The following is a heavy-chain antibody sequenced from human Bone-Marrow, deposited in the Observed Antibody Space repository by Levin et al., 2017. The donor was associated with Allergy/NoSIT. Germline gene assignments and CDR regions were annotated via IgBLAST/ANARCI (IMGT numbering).Heavy chain of an antibody. Sequence: SCAASGFTFSDHYMDWVRQAPGKGLDWVGRIRNKANTYTTEYGASVKGRFTISRDDSKNTFYLQMNSLKTEDTAVYFCARVRVGDYYFDSWGQGTLVTVSS. D-gene: IGHD2-21*02. CDR3: ARVRVGDYYFDS. J-gene: IGHJ4*02. CDR2: IRNKANTYTT. V-gene: IGHV3-72*01. CDR1: GFTFSDHY.